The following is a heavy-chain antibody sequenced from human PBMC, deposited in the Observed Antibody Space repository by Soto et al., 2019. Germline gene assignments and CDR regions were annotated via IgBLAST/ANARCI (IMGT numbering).Heavy chain of an antibody. V-gene: IGHV3-53*01. CDR3: AREVTSIASRPGSNRFDP. Sequence: QPGGSLRLSCAASGFTVSSNYMSWVRQAPGKXLEWVSVIYSGGSTYYADSVKGRFTISRDNSKNTLYLQMNSLRAEDTAVYYCAREVTSIASRPGSNRFDPWGQGTLVTVSS. J-gene: IGHJ5*02. CDR2: IYSGGST. CDR1: GFTVSSNY. D-gene: IGHD6-6*01.